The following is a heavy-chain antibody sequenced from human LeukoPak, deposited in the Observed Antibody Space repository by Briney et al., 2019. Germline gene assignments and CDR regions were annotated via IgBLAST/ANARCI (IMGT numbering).Heavy chain of an antibody. D-gene: IGHD7-27*01. CDR3: ARDSLINWGPGYYYYGMDV. CDR1: GFTFSSYA. V-gene: IGHV3-7*01. J-gene: IGHJ6*02. Sequence: GGSLRLSCAASGFTFSSYAMSWVRQAPGKGLEWVANIKEDGSEKYYVDSVKGRFTISRDNAKNSLYLQMNSLRAEDTAVYYCARDSLINWGPGYYYYGMDVWGQGTTVTVSS. CDR2: IKEDGSEK.